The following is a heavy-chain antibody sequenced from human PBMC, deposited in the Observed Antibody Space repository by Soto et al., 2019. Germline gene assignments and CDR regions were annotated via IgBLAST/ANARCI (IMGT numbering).Heavy chain of an antibody. J-gene: IGHJ4*02. CDR3: AKDGGSSSWDFHFDY. CDR1: GFTFSSYG. Sequence: QVQLVESGGGVVQPGRSLRLSCAASGFTFSSYGMHWVRQAPGKGLEWVAVISYDGSNKYYADTVKGRFTISRDNSKNTLYLQMSNMRAEDTAVYYCAKDGGSSSWDFHFDYWGQGTLVTVSS. CDR2: ISYDGSNK. V-gene: IGHV3-30*18. D-gene: IGHD6-6*01.